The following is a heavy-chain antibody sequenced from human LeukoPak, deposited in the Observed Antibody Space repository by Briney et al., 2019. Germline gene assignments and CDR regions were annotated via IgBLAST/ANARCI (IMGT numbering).Heavy chain of an antibody. J-gene: IGHJ4*02. CDR2: ISGDGGST. CDR3: AKTGYDSSGYLIDY. CDR1: GFTFDDYA. V-gene: IGHV3-43*02. D-gene: IGHD3-22*01. Sequence: GGSLSLSCAASGFTFDDYAMHWVRQAPGKGLEWVSLISGDGGSTYYADSVKGRFTISRDNSKNSLYLQMNSLRTEDTALYYCAKTGYDSSGYLIDYWGQGTLVTVSS.